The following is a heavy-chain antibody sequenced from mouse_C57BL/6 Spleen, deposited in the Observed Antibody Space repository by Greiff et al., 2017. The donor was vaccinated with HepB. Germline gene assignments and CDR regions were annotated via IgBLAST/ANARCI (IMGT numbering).Heavy chain of an antibody. CDR3: AREPYGNYVFDY. CDR2: INYDGSST. V-gene: IGHV5-16*01. J-gene: IGHJ2*01. Sequence: EVMLVESEGGLVQPGSSMKLSCTASGFTFSDYYMAWVRQVPEKGLEWVANINYDGSSTYYLDSLKSRFIISRDNAKNILYLQMSSLKSEDTATYYCAREPYGNYVFDYWGQGTTLTVSS. D-gene: IGHD2-1*01. CDR1: GFTFSDYY.